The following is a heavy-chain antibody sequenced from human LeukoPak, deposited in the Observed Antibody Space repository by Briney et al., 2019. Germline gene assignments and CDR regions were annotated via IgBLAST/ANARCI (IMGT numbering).Heavy chain of an antibody. Sequence: GGSLRLSCAASGFTFSSYAMSWVRQAPGKGLEWVSAISGSGGSTYYADPVKGRFTISRDNSKNTLYLKINSLRAEDTAVYYCAKDRHRSRDGYYPVFDYWGQGTLVTVSS. V-gene: IGHV3-23*01. CDR2: ISGSGGST. D-gene: IGHD5-24*01. CDR3: AKDRHRSRDGYYPVFDY. CDR1: GFTFSSYA. J-gene: IGHJ4*02.